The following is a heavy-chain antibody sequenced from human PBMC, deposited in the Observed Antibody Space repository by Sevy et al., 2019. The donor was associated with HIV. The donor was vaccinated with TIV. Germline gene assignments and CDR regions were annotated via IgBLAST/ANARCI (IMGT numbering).Heavy chain of an antibody. D-gene: IGHD2-2*01. J-gene: IGHJ5*02. V-gene: IGHV4-34*01. CDR2: INESGIT. CDR3: ARSPPVVVVPGAPSWFDP. CDR1: DGSFSGYY. Sequence: SETLSLTCAVHDGSFSGYYWNWIRQLPGKGLEWIGEINESGITYYNPSLKSLVTISLDTSKKQFSLKLNSVTAVDPAVYFCARSPPVVVVPGAPSWFDPWGQGTLVTVSS.